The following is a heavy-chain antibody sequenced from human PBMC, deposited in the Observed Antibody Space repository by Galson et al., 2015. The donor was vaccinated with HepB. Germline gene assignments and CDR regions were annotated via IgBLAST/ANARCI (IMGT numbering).Heavy chain of an antibody. J-gene: IGHJ4*02. CDR3: AREVYDILTGYSPPDY. CDR1: GFTFSDYY. V-gene: IGHV3-11*01. D-gene: IGHD3-9*01. CDR2: ISSSGSTI. Sequence: SLRLSCAASGFTFSDYYMSWIRQAPGKGLEWVSYISSSGSTIYYADSVKGRFTISRDNAKNSLYLQMNSLRAEDTAVYYCAREVYDILTGYSPPDYWGQGTLVTVSS.